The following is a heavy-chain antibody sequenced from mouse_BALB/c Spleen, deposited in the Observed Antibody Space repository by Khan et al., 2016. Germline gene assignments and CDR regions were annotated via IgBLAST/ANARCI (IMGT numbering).Heavy chain of an antibody. D-gene: IGHD3-1*01. V-gene: IGHV5-6-3*01. CDR1: GFTFSSYG. J-gene: IGHJ4*01. CDR3: ARDAGAMDH. Sequence: EVELVESGGGLVQPGGSLKLSCAASGFTFSSYGMSWFRQTPDKRLELVATINSYGDSTYYPDSVKGRFTISRDTAKNTLYLQMSSLRSEDTAMYYCARDAGAMDHWGQGTSVTVSS. CDR2: INSYGDST.